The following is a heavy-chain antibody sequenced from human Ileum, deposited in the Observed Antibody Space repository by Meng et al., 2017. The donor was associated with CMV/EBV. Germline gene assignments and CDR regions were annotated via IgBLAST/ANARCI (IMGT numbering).Heavy chain of an antibody. CDR3: AREGGTWTFNWFDP. D-gene: IGHD3/OR15-3a*01. CDR2: TSYRSEWHN. Sequence: QGQLEQSGPGLVKPSQTVALTCAISGDSVSSNNAGWAWIRQAQARGLEGLVRTSYRSEWHNDYAVTVKSRITTNADTSKNQFSRQLNSAAPEDTAVYYCAREGGTWTFNWFDPWGQGTLVTVSS. CDR1: GDSVSSNNAG. V-gene: IGHV6-1*01. J-gene: IGHJ5*02.